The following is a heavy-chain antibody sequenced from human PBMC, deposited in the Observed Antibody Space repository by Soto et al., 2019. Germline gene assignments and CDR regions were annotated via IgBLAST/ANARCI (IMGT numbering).Heavy chain of an antibody. Sequence: PSETLSLTCAVYGGSFSGYYWSWIRQPPGKGLEWIGEINHSGSTNYNPSLKSRVTISVDTSKNQFSLKLSSVTAADTAVYYCARGAPPLHYYDSSGYTDLDYWGQGTRVTVSS. CDR1: GGSFSGYY. V-gene: IGHV4-34*01. D-gene: IGHD3-22*01. J-gene: IGHJ4*02. CDR3: ARGAPPLHYYDSSGYTDLDY. CDR2: INHSGST.